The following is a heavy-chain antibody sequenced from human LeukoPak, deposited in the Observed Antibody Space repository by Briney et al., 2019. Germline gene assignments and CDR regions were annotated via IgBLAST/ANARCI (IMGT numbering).Heavy chain of an antibody. CDR1: GFSFGSYW. D-gene: IGHD6-13*01. J-gene: IGHJ4*02. Sequence: GGSLRLSCEASGFSFGSYWMSWVRQAPDKGLEWVAHIKHDGSEKYYVDSVKGRFTISRDNAKNSMYLQMNSLRAEDTAIYHCVTDSRGSNWDYWGQGTPVTVSS. V-gene: IGHV3-7*03. CDR2: IKHDGSEK. CDR3: VTDSRGSNWDY.